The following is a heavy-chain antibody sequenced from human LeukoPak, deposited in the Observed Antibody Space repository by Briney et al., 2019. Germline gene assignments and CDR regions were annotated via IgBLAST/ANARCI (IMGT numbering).Heavy chain of an antibody. CDR3: AKDRSCTNDICHGDFDY. V-gene: IGHV3-23*01. J-gene: IGHJ4*02. Sequence: GGSLRLSCAASGFTFSSYAVSWVRPAPGKGLEWVSSISGSGGSTYSADSVKGRFTISRDNSKNTLYLQMNSLGAEDTALYYCAKDRSCTNDICHGDFDYWGQGTLVTVSS. D-gene: IGHD2-8*01. CDR2: ISGSGGST. CDR1: GFTFSSYA.